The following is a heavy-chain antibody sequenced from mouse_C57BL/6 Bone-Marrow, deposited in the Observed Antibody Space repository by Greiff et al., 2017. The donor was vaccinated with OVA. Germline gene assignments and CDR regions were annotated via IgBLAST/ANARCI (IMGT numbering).Heavy chain of an antibody. CDR2: IDPSDSYT. J-gene: IGHJ1*03. D-gene: IGHD1-1*01. CDR3: ARGGTTEVAWNWYFDV. V-gene: IGHV1-59*01. Sequence: VQLQQSGAELVRPGTSVKLSCKASGYTFTSYWMHWVKQRPGQGLEWIGVIDPSDSYTNYNHKFKGKATLTVDTSSSTAYMPLSSLTPEDSAVYDCARGGTTEVAWNWYFDVWGTGTTVTVSS. CDR1: GYTFTSYW.